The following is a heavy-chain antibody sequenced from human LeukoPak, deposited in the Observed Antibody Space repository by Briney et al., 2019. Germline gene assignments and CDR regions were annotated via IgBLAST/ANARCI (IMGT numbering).Heavy chain of an antibody. CDR1: GFTFSSYW. Sequence: GSLRLSCAASGFTFSSYWMSWVRQAPGKGLEWVANIKQDGSEKYYVDSVKGRFTISRDNAKNSLYLQMNSLRAEDTAVYYCARDPRYSGYDPLGFFDYWGQGTLVTVSS. D-gene: IGHD5-12*01. CDR3: ARDPRYSGYDPLGFFDY. CDR2: IKQDGSEK. J-gene: IGHJ4*02. V-gene: IGHV3-7*01.